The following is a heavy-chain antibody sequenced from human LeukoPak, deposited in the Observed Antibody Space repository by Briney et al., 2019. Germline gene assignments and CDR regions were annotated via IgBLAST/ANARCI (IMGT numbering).Heavy chain of an antibody. CDR2: ISSSSDYI. V-gene: IGHV3-21*01. CDR3: ATTPGDYDGSGYWGDYFDY. Sequence: GGSLRLSCAASGFTFSSYNINWVRQAPGKGLEWVSSISSSSDYIYYADSVKGRFTISRDNAKNSLYLQMNSLRAEGTAVYYCATTPGDYDGSGYWGDYFDYWGQGTLVTVSS. J-gene: IGHJ4*02. D-gene: IGHD3-22*01. CDR1: GFTFSSYN.